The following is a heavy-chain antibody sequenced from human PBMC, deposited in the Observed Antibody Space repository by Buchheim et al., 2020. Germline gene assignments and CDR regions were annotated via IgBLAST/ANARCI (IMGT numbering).Heavy chain of an antibody. D-gene: IGHD2-2*01. V-gene: IGHV4-30-4*01. CDR3: ARDRGGICSSTTCYGWFDP. J-gene: IGHJ5*02. CDR2: IYYSGST. CDR1: GGSISSGDYY. Sequence: QVQLQESGPGLVKPSQTLSLTCTVSGGSISSGDYYWSWIRQPPGKGLEWIGYIYYSGSTYYNLSLKSRVNISVDTSKNQFSLKLTSVTAADTAVYYCARDRGGICSSTTCYGWFDPWGQGTL.